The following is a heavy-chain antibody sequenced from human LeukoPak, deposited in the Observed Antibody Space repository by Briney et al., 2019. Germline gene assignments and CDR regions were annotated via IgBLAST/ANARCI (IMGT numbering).Heavy chain of an antibody. V-gene: IGHV1-69*13. CDR2: IIPIFGTA. D-gene: IGHD2-2*01. CDR1: GGTFSSYA. J-gene: IGHJ3*02. CDR3: AREIVVVPAAWLGLGGAFDI. Sequence: SVKVSCKASGGTFSSYAISWVRQAPGQGLEWMGGIIPIFGTANYAQKFQGRVTITADESTSTAYMELSSLRSEDTAEYYCAREIVVVPAAWLGLGGAFDIWGQGTMVTVSS.